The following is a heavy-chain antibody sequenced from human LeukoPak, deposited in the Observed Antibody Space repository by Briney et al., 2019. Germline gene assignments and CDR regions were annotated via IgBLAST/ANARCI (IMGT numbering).Heavy chain of an antibody. D-gene: IGHD2-2*01. V-gene: IGHV4-30-2*01. CDR3: ARLQYCSGTSCYWFDP. CDR2: IYHTGST. CDR1: GGSISSGGYS. Sequence: SETLSLTCAVSGGSISSGGYSWSWIRQPPGKGLEWIGYIYHTGSTYYNPSLKSRVTISVDTSKNQFSLRLSSVTAADTAVYYCARLQYCSGTSCYWFDPWGQGTLVTVSS. J-gene: IGHJ5*02.